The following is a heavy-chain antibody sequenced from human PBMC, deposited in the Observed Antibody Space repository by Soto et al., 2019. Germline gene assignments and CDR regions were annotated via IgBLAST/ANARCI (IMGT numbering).Heavy chain of an antibody. J-gene: IGHJ4*02. Sequence: QVQLQESGPGLVKPSETLSLTCTVSGGSVSNSYWGWIRQPPGKGLEWVAYVYYSGSTNYNPPLVSRVTISVDKSKNQFSLKMTSVTGADTAVYYCARGRSHEWELLVQYFDYWGQGTLVTVSS. D-gene: IGHD1-26*01. CDR3: ARGRSHEWELLVQYFDY. CDR2: VYYSGST. V-gene: IGHV4-59*02. CDR1: GGSVSNSY.